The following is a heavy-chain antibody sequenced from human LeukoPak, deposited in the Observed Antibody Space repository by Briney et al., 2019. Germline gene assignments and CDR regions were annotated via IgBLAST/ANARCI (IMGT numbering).Heavy chain of an antibody. CDR2: INHSGST. Sequence: SETLSLTCAVYGGSFSGYYWSWLRQPPGKGLEWIGEINHSGSTNYNPSLKSRVTISVDTSKNQFSLKLSSVTAADTAVYYCARVQAGQLWFGELLDFDYWGQGTLVTVSS. CDR3: ARVQAGQLWFGELLDFDY. D-gene: IGHD3-10*01. CDR1: GGSFSGYY. V-gene: IGHV4-34*01. J-gene: IGHJ4*02.